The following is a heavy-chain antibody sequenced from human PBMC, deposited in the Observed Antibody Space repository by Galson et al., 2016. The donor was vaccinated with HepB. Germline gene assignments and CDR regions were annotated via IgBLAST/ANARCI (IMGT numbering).Heavy chain of an antibody. V-gene: IGHV3-7*03. J-gene: IGHJ6*02. CDR3: TKDTRPRMAPRSDSICGMDV. Sequence: SLRLSCAASGFTFTTYWMTWVRQAPGKGLEWVANIKQDGSEKYYVDSVKGRFTISRDNAKNSLYLQMNSLRTEDTALYYCTKDTRPRMAPRSDSICGMDVWGQGTTVTVSS. CDR2: IKQDGSEK. CDR1: GFTFTTYW. D-gene: IGHD4-11*01.